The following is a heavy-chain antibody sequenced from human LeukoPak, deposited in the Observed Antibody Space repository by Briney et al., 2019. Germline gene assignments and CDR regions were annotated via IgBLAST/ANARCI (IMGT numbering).Heavy chain of an antibody. CDR2: MVHSGST. D-gene: IGHD2-2*01. Sequence: PSQTLSLTCAVSGGSISSGGYSWSWIRQPPGKGLEWIGYMVHSGSTYYNPSLKSRVTISVDRSKNQFSLKLSSVTAADTAVYYCARVVPAALFDYWGQGTLVTVSS. J-gene: IGHJ4*02. CDR1: GGSISSGGYS. CDR3: ARVVPAALFDY. V-gene: IGHV4-30-2*01.